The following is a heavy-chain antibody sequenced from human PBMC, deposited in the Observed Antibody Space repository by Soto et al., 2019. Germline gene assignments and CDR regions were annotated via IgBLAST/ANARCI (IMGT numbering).Heavy chain of an antibody. V-gene: IGHV1-69*13. CDR3: SRPGVWSGYYTAPFYYYYGMDV. CDR1: GGTFSSYA. D-gene: IGHD3-3*01. CDR2: IIPIFGTA. J-gene: IGHJ6*02. Sequence: GASVEGLCKASGGTFSSYAISWVRQAPGQGLEWMGGIIPIFGTANYAQKFQCRVTITADESTSTAYMVLSSLRSEDTAVYYCSRPGVWSGYYTAPFYYYYGMDVWGQGTTVTVSS.